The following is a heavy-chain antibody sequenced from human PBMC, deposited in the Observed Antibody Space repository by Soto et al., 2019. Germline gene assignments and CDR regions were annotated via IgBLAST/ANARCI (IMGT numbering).Heavy chain of an antibody. V-gene: IGHV1-58*01. J-gene: IGHJ4*03. Sequence: QMQLVQSGPEVKKPGTSVKVSCKASGFTLTSADVQWVRQTRGQRLEWIGWIVGGSGSTNYAQQFQGRLAITRDMPTSTAYRKLATRKPEDRASYYGAPNWGTRPFDSWGKGPWSPSPQ. CDR2: IVGGSGST. CDR1: GFTLTSAD. CDR3: APNWGTRPFDS. D-gene: IGHD2-2*01.